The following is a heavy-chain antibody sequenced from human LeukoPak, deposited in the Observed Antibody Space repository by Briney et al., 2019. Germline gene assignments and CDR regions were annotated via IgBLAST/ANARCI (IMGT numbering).Heavy chain of an antibody. CDR2: INSDVSST. J-gene: IGHJ6*04. CDR3: ARYLNYYGLDV. Sequence: PGGSLRLSCAASGFTFSSHWMNWVRQAPGKGLVWVSRINSDVSSTSYADSVKGRFTISRDNAKNTLYLQMNSLRAEDTAVYYCARYLNYYGLDVWGKGTTVTVS. CDR1: GFTFSSHW. V-gene: IGHV3-74*01. D-gene: IGHD3-9*01.